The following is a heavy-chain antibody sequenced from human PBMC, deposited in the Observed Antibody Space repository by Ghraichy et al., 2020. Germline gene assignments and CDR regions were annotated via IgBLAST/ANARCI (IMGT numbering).Heavy chain of an antibody. Sequence: GGSLRLSCAASGFTFSRYDMHWVRQAPGKGLEGVAVILTDGSGEYYADSVKGRFTISRDNSKDTLYLQMTSLRADDTAVYYWARKVESGSYRRDWLDPWGQGSLVTVYS. J-gene: IGHJ5*02. CDR1: GFTFSRYD. D-gene: IGHD1-26*01. CDR3: ARKVESGSYRRDWLDP. V-gene: IGHV3-30*03. CDR2: ILTDGSGE.